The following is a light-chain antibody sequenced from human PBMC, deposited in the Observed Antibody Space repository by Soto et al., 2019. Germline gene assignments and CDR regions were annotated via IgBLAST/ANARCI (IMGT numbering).Light chain of an antibody. J-gene: IGLJ2*01. V-gene: IGLV1-44*01. Sequence: QSVLTQPPSASGTPGQRVSISCSGSYSNLKTNTVNWYQHLPGTAPKLLIFSNNQRPSGVPDRFSGSKSGTSGSLAITGLQSEDEADYYCAAWDDSLNGRVFGGGTKLTVL. CDR1: YSNLKTNT. CDR2: SNN. CDR3: AAWDDSLNGRV.